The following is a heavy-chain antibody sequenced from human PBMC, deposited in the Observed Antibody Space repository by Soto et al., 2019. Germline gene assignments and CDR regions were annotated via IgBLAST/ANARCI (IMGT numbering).Heavy chain of an antibody. CDR2: INSDSSSI. V-gene: IGHV3-48*02. CDR1: GFMFSVYT. CDR3: ARSYYHDSSAYYYDY. J-gene: IGHJ4*02. D-gene: IGHD3-22*01. Sequence: GGSLRLSCAASGFMFSVYTMNWVRQAPGKGLEWISSINSDSSSIYHADSVKGRFTISRDNAKNSVDLQMNSLRDEDTAVYYCARSYYHDSSAYYYDYWGQGALVTVSS.